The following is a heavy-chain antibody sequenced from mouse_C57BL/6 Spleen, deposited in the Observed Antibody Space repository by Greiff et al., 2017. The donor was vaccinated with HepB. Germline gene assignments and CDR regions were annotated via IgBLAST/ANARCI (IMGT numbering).Heavy chain of an antibody. CDR1: GYTFTSYW. CDR3: ARWELRTGDY. V-gene: IGHV1-64*01. D-gene: IGHD2-1*01. CDR2: IHPNSGST. Sequence: VQLQQSGAELVKPGASVKLSCKASGYTFTSYWMHWVKQRPGQGLEWIGMIHPNSGSTNYNEKFKSKATLTVDKSSSTAYMQLSSLTSEDSAVYYCARWELRTGDYWGQGTTLTVSS. J-gene: IGHJ2*01.